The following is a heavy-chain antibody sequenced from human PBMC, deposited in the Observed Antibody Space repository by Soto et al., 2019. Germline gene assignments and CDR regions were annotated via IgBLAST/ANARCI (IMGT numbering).Heavy chain of an antibody. Sequence: PGGSLRLSCAASGFTFNDAWLSWVRQAPGKGLEWVGRIKSEIDGGTTDYAAPVKGRFTISRDDSKNTVYLHLNSLKTEDTAMYFCTTERLDPWGQGTLVTVSS. J-gene: IGHJ5*02. CDR2: IKSEIDGGTT. CDR3: TTERLDP. CDR1: GFTFNDAW. V-gene: IGHV3-15*01.